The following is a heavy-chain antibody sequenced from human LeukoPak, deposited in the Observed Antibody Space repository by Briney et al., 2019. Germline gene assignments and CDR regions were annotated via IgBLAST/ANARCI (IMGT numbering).Heavy chain of an antibody. CDR2: ISSSSSYI. Sequence: PGGSLRLSCAASGFTFSSYSMNWVRQAPGKGLEWVSSISSSSSYIYYADSVKGRFTISRDNAKNSLYLQMSSLRAEDTAVYYCARSGYCSSTSCYDAFDIWGQGTMVTVSS. CDR3: ARSGYCSSTSCYDAFDI. V-gene: IGHV3-21*01. D-gene: IGHD2-2*01. J-gene: IGHJ3*02. CDR1: GFTFSSYS.